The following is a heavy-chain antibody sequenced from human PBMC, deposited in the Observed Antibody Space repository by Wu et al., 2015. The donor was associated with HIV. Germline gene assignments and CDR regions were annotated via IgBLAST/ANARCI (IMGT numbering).Heavy chain of an antibody. CDR3: GTGEEEAAALEY. V-gene: IGHV1-69*12. CDR1: GDTFSTSA. Sequence: QVHLVQSGAEVKKPRSSVKVSCKASGDTFSTSAFTWVRQTPGQGLQWMGGIIPLYGKGNYARRFQDKVTITADESTNTVYMELRSLKSEDTAIYYCGTGEEEAAALEYWGQGTLVIVSS. D-gene: IGHD2-2*01. CDR2: IIPLYGKG. J-gene: IGHJ4*02.